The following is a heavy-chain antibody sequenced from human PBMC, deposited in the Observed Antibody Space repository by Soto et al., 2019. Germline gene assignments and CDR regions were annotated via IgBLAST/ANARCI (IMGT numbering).Heavy chain of an antibody. D-gene: IGHD2-21*01. V-gene: IGHV1-69*02. CDR1: GGTFSTYS. J-gene: IGHJ3*02. Sequence: QVQLVQSGAEVKKPGSSVKVSCKDSGGTFSTYSMFWVRQAPGQGLEWMGRIIPMLGVRNYAQRFQDRVKITANKSTATVHMELSSLRSEDTALYYCTIGSWSGEVFDIWGQGTMVTVSS. CDR3: TIGSWSGEVFDI. CDR2: IIPMLGVR.